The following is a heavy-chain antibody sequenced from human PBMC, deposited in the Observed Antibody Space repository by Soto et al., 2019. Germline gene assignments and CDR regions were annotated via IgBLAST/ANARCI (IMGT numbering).Heavy chain of an antibody. J-gene: IGHJ4*02. CDR2: MQPSTGRT. CDR1: GYSFTSLD. Sequence: QVQLVQSGAEVREPGASVKVSCKASGYSFTSLDINWVRQTAGQGLEWMGWMQPSTGRTGYAQKFQGRVTMTSDTSINAAYMELTTLTSGDTAWYYCARGVSAGVDYWGQGTLVTVSS. CDR3: ARGVSAGVDY. D-gene: IGHD1-26*01. V-gene: IGHV1-8*01.